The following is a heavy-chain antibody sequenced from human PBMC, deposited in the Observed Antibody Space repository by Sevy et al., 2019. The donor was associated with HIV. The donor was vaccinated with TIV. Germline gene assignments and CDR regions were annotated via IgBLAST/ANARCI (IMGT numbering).Heavy chain of an antibody. CDR2: ISYDGSNK. CDR3: AREDTIFGVVPLDY. CDR1: GFTFSSYA. J-gene: IGHJ4*02. V-gene: IGHV3-30*04. D-gene: IGHD3-3*01. Sequence: GGSLRLSCAASGFTFSSYAMHWVRQAPGKGLEWVAVISYDGSNKYYADSVKGRFTISRDNSKNTLYLQMNSLRAEDTAVYYCAREDTIFGVVPLDYWGQGTLVTVSS.